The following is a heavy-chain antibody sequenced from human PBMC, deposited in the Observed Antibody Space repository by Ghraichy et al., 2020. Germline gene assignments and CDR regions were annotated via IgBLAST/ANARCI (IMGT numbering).Heavy chain of an antibody. CDR3: AKTRRAGSNWEKYFDS. CDR2: IYYSGST. V-gene: IGHV4-61*01. CDR1: GDSVSSGIYY. D-gene: IGHD6-13*01. Sequence: SETLSLTCTVSGDSVSSGIYYWSWIRQPPGKGLEWIGYIYYSGSTNYNPSLKSRVTISVDTSNNQFSLKLSSVTAADTAVYYCAKTRRAGSNWEKYFDSWGQGTLVTVSS. J-gene: IGHJ4*02.